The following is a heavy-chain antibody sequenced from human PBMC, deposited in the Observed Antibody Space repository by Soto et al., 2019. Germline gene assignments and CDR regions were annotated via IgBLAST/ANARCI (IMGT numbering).Heavy chain of an antibody. CDR1: GFTFSTYG. J-gene: IGHJ4*02. CDR3: ARARYYDSSGYYSAFDY. CDR2: IWYDGSYK. Sequence: GGSLRLSCAASGFTFSTYGIHWVRQAPGKGLEWVSVIWYDGSYKFYADSVKGRFTISRDNSKNTLFLQMNSLRAEDTAVYYCARARYYDSSGYYSAFDYWGQGT. D-gene: IGHD3-22*01. V-gene: IGHV3-33*01.